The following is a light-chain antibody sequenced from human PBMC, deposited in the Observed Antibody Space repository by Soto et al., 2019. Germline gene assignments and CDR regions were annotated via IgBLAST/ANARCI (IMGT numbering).Light chain of an antibody. CDR1: SSDVGSSNG. CDR2: DVS. J-gene: IGLJ1*01. Sequence: QSALTQPPSVSGSPGQSVAISCTGTSSDVGSSNGVSWYQQPPGTAPKLMFYDVSNRPSGVPDRFSVSKSGNTASLTISGLQAEDEADYYCSSYTTSSTYVFGTGTKVTVL. V-gene: IGLV2-18*02. CDR3: SSYTTSSTYV.